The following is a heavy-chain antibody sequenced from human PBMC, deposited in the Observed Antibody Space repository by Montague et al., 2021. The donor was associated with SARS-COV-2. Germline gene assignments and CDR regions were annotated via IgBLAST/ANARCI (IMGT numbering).Heavy chain of an antibody. D-gene: IGHD2-15*01. CDR2: TYYRSEWYS. V-gene: IGHV6-1*01. Sequence: CAISGDSVSTHSGTWNWVRLSPSRGLERLGRTYYRSEWYSDYSVSVKSRISINPDTSKNQFSLQLNSVTPEDTAVYYCARAERGSCGDGNCYQYFFNYWGQGTLVTGSS. CDR1: GDSVSTHSGT. J-gene: IGHJ4*02. CDR3: ARAERGSCGDGNCYQYFFNY.